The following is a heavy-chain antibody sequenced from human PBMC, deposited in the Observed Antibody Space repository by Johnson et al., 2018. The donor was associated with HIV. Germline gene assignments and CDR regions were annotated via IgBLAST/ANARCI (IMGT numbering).Heavy chain of an antibody. J-gene: IGHJ3*02. CDR1: GFIFSNYA. Sequence: VQLVESGGGLVQPGGSLRLSCGASGFIFSNYAMSWVRQAPGQGLEWVSGISGSGGSTYYADSVKGRFTIYRDNSKNTLYLQMNSLRVEDTAVYYCAKSDYPGIAVAGSAYDDAFDIWGQGTMVTVSS. CDR2: ISGSGGST. CDR3: AKSDYPGIAVAGSAYDDAFDI. V-gene: IGHV3-23*04. D-gene: IGHD6-19*01.